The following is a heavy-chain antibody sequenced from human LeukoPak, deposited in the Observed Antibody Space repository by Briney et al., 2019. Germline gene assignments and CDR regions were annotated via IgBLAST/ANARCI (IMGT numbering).Heavy chain of an antibody. J-gene: IGHJ4*02. Sequence: PGGSLRLSCAASGFTFSRLWMSWVRQAPGKGLEWVANIKQDGSEKYYVDSVKGRFTISRDNAKNSLYLQMNSLKAEDTAVYYCARENGQQLVDEALYYFDYWGQGTLVTVSS. CDR1: GFTFSRLW. D-gene: IGHD6-13*01. CDR3: ARENGQQLVDEALYYFDY. CDR2: IKQDGSEK. V-gene: IGHV3-7*01.